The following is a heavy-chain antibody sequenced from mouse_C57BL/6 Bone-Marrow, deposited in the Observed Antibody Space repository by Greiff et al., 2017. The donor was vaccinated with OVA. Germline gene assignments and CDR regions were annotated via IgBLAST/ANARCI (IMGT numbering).Heavy chain of an antibody. J-gene: IGHJ4*01. CDR2: ISSGGSYT. D-gene: IGHD2-3*01. CDR1: GFTFSSYG. V-gene: IGHV5-6*01. Sequence: EVHLVESGGDLVKPGGSLKLSCAASGFTFSSYGMSWVRQTPDKRLEWVATISSGGSYTYYPDSVKGRFTISRDNAKNTLYLQMSSLKSEDTAMYYCARGYDGYCGGAMDYWGQGTSVTVSS. CDR3: ARGYDGYCGGAMDY.